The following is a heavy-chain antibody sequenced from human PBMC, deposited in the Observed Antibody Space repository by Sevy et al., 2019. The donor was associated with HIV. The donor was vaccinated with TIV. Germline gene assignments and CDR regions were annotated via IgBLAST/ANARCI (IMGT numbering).Heavy chain of an antibody. J-gene: IGHJ6*03. D-gene: IGHD6-13*01. Sequence: GGSLRLSCAASGFTFSSYAMHWVRQAPGKGLEWVAVISYDGSNKYYADSVKGRFTISRDNSKNTLYLQMNSLRAEDTAVYYCARGSSSSSRRAYYMDVWGKGTTVTVSS. CDR2: ISYDGSNK. CDR3: ARGSSSSSRRAYYMDV. V-gene: IGHV3-30-3*01. CDR1: GFTFSSYA.